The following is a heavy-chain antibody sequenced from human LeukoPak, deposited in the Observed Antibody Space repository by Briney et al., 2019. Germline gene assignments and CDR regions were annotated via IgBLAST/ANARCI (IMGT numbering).Heavy chain of an antibody. CDR2: INSDGSIT. CDR1: GFTFSSYW. CDR3: ARGGTSGGAPDYYYYMDV. D-gene: IGHD6-19*01. J-gene: IGHJ6*03. V-gene: IGHV3-74*03. Sequence: GGSLRLSCAASGFTFSSYWMHWVRQTPGKGLVWVSRINSDGSITTYADPVKGRFTISRDNAKNTLYVQMNSLRAEDTGVYYCARGGTSGGAPDYYYYMDVWGKGTTVTVSS.